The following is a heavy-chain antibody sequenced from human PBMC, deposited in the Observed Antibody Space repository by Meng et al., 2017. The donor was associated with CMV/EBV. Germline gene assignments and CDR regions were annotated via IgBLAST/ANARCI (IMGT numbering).Heavy chain of an antibody. CDR2: ISAYNGNT. Sequence: ASVKVSCKASDYTFTSYGISWVRQAPGQGLEWMGWISAYNGNTNYAQKLQGRVTMTTDTSTSTAYMELRSLRSDDTAVYYCARDLAAAATGYFQHWGQGTLVTVSS. J-gene: IGHJ1*01. CDR1: DYTFTSYG. V-gene: IGHV1-18*01. CDR3: ARDLAAAATGYFQH. D-gene: IGHD6-13*01.